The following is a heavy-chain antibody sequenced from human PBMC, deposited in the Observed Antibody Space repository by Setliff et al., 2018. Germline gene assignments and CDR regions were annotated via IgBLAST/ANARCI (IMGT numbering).Heavy chain of an antibody. Sequence: GASVKVSCKASGYTFTSYGISWVRQAPGQGLEWMGWISAYNDNKNYAQKFQGRVTVTTDTSTTTAYMELRSLRADDTAVYYCARDLNRWFGEFAFDIWGQGTMVTVSS. CDR2: ISAYNDNK. CDR1: GYTFTSYG. J-gene: IGHJ3*02. CDR3: ARDLNRWFGEFAFDI. V-gene: IGHV1-18*01. D-gene: IGHD3-10*01.